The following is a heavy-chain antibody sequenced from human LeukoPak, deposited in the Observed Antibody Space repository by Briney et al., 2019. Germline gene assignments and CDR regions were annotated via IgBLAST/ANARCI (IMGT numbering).Heavy chain of an antibody. Sequence: SQTLSLICTVSGGSISSGGYYWSWIRQHPGKGLECIGYIYYSGSTYYNPSLKSRVSISVDTSKNQFSLKLSSVTAADTAVYYCARGPTFFYDSGGYPTRYYYFDYWGQGTLVTVSS. CDR2: IYYSGST. CDR1: GGSISSGGYY. CDR3: ARGPTFFYDSGGYPTRYYYFDY. V-gene: IGHV4-31*03. D-gene: IGHD3-22*01. J-gene: IGHJ4*02.